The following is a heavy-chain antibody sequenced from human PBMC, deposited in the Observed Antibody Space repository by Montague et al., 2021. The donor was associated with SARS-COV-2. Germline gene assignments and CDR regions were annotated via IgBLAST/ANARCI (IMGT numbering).Heavy chain of an antibody. V-gene: IGHV3-30*04. CDR1: GFTFSSYA. CDR2: ISSGGSNK. D-gene: IGHD5-18*01. Sequence: SLRLSCAASGFTFSSYAMHWVRQVPGKGPEWVAVISSGGSNKYYADSVKGRFTISRDNSKNTLYLQMDSLRAEDTAVYYCVSSRYSYGSAYYYYYGMDVWGQGTTVTVSS. CDR3: VSSRYSYGSAYYYYYGMDV. J-gene: IGHJ6*02.